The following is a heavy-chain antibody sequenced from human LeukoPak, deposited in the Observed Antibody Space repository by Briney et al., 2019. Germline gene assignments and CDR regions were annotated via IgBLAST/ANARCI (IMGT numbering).Heavy chain of an antibody. D-gene: IGHD3-9*01. CDR1: GGTFSSYA. CDR2: IIPILGTA. V-gene: IGHV1-69*13. J-gene: IGHJ6*04. CDR3: ARVREIFSLLMDV. Sequence: ASVKVSCKASGGTFSSYAISWVRQAPGQGLEWMGGIIPILGTANYAQKFQGRVTITADESTSTAYMELSSLRSEDTAVYYCARVREIFSLLMDVWGKGTTVTISS.